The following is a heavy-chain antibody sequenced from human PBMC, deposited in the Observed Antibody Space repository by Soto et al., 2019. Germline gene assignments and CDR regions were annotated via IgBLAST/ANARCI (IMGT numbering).Heavy chain of an antibody. Sequence: EVQLLESGGGLVQPGGSLRLSCAASGFTFSSYAMSWVRQAPGKGLEWVSAISGSGGSTYYADSVKGRFTISRDNSKNTLYLQMNSLRAEDTAVYYCAKGFGSGPLELRSWAFDIWGQGTMVTVSS. J-gene: IGHJ3*02. CDR2: ISGSGGST. CDR1: GFTFSSYA. D-gene: IGHD1-7*01. CDR3: AKGFGSGPLELRSWAFDI. V-gene: IGHV3-23*01.